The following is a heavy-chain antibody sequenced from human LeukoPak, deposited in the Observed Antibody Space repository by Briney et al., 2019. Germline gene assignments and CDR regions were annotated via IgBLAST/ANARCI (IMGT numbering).Heavy chain of an antibody. CDR2: ISYDGSNK. V-gene: IGHV3-30-3*01. Sequence: PGRSLRLSCAASGFTFSSYAMHWVRQAPGKGLEWVAVISYDGSNKYYADSVKGRFTISRDNAKNSLYLQMNSLRAEDTAVYYCARGYGGLSWGYYYYGMDVWGQGTTVTVSS. CDR1: GFTFSSYA. D-gene: IGHD4-23*01. CDR3: ARGYGGLSWGYYYYGMDV. J-gene: IGHJ6*02.